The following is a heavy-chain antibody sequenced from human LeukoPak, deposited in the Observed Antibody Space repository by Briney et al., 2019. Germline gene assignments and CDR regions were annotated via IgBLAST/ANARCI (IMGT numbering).Heavy chain of an antibody. V-gene: IGHV3-20*04. J-gene: IGHJ4*02. CDR3: AKAPFGTTWDWEY. CDR1: GFTFDDYG. Sequence: SGGSLRLSCAASGFTFDDYGMSWVRQAPGNGLERVSGINWNGGSTGYADSVKGRFTISRDNAKNSLYLQMNSLRAEDTAVYYCAKAPFGTTWDWEYWGQGTLVTVSS. D-gene: IGHD1-1*01. CDR2: INWNGGST.